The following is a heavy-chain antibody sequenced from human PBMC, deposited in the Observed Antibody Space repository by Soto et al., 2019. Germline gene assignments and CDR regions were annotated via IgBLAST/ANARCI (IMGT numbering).Heavy chain of an antibody. D-gene: IGHD2-8*01. CDR1: GYTFTSYD. Sequence: ASVKVSCKASGYTFTSYDINWERQATGQGLEWMGWMNPNSGNTGYAQKFQGRVTMTRNTSISTAYMELSSLRSEDTAVYYCARGGGYCTNGVCYYYYMDVWGKGTTVTVSS. CDR3: ARGGGYCTNGVCYYYYMDV. J-gene: IGHJ6*03. CDR2: MNPNSGNT. V-gene: IGHV1-8*02.